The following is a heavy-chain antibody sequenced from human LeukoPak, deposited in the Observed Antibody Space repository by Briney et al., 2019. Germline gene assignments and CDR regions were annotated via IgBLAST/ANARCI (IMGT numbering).Heavy chain of an antibody. CDR3: AKSGRTGITAADLDY. V-gene: IGHV3-23*01. CDR2: ISGSDGST. D-gene: IGHD6-13*01. Sequence: PGGSLRLSCADSGSTFDDYGMSWVRQAPGKGLEWVSAISGSDGSTYYTDSVKGRFTISRDNSKNTLYLQMSSLRAEDTAVYYCAKSGRTGITAADLDYWGQGTLVTVSS. CDR1: GSTFDDYG. J-gene: IGHJ4*02.